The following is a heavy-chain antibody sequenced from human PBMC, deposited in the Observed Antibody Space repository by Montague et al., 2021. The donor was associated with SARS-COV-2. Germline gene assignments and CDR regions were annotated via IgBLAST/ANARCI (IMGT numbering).Heavy chain of an antibody. CDR1: GESIDRDTYY. D-gene: IGHD6-19*01. V-gene: IGHV4-39*02. CDR3: ARPGSVSGWFYFDD. Sequence: SETLSLTCIVSGESIDRDTYYWGWIRQSPEKGLEWIGSLSSSGSTYYNPSLRSRVTISMDTSKNHFSLKVNSVTATDTAVYFCARPGSVSGWFYFDDWSQGTLVSVSS. J-gene: IGHJ4*02. CDR2: LSSSGST.